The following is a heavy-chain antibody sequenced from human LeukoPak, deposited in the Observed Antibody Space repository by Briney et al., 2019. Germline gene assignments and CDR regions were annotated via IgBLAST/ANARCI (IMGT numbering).Heavy chain of an antibody. J-gene: IGHJ2*01. CDR3: ASHRYYDSSGPPAPYWYFDL. Sequence: SETLSLTCTVSGGSISSYYWSWIRQPPGKGLEWIGYIYYSGSTNYNPSLKSRVTISVDTSKNKFSLKLSSVTAADTAVYYCASHRYYDSSGPPAPYWYFDLWGRGTLVTVSS. V-gene: IGHV4-59*08. CDR2: IYYSGST. CDR1: GGSISSYY. D-gene: IGHD3-22*01.